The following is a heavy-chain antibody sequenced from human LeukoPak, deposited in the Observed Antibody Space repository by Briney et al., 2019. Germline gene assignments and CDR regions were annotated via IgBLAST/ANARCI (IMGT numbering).Heavy chain of an antibody. D-gene: IGHD3-22*01. CDR2: VYYSGST. CDR3: AGGSYDNRGYSFDY. J-gene: IGHJ4*02. CDR1: GGSISSVNYY. Sequence: KSSETLSLTCTVSGGSISSVNYYWGWIRQPPGKGLEWIGTVYYSGSTYYSPSLKSRVTISVDTSKNQFSLELSSVTAADTTVYYCAGGSYDNRGYSFDYWGQGTLVTVSS. V-gene: IGHV4-39*01.